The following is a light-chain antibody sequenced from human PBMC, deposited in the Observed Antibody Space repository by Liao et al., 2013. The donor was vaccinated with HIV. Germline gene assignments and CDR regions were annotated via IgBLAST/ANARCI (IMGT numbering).Light chain of an antibody. CDR2: QDT. CDR3: QAWDSSTAV. Sequence: SYELTQPPSVSVSPGQTASIPCSGDKLAYKYASWYQQRPGQSPVLVIYQDTKRPSGIPERFSGSNSGNTATLTISGTQAMDEADYYCQAWDSSTAVFGGGTKLTVL. J-gene: IGLJ3*02. V-gene: IGLV3-1*01. CDR1: KLAYKY.